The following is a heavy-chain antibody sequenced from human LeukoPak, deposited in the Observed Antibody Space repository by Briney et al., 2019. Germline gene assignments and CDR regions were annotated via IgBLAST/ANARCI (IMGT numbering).Heavy chain of an antibody. CDR2: IYYSGST. V-gene: IGHV4-59*01. J-gene: IGHJ4*02. Sequence: SETLSLTCTVSGGSISSYYWSWIRQPPGKGLEWIGYIYYSGSTNYNPSLKSRVTISVDTSKNQFSLKLSSVTAADTAVYCCARGIGVYSVDIVATSNFDYWGQGTLVTVSS. D-gene: IGHD5-12*01. CDR1: GGSISSYY. CDR3: ARGIGVYSVDIVATSNFDY.